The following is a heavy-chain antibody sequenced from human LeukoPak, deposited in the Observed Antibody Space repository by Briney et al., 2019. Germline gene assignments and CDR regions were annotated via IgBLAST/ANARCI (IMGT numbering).Heavy chain of an antibody. Sequence: ASVKVSCKVSGYTLTELSMHWVRQAPGKGLEWMGGFDPEDGETIYAQKFQGRVTMTEDTSTDTAYMELSSLRSEDTAVYYCARVEGIAARPPFDPWGQGTLVTVSS. J-gene: IGHJ5*02. CDR2: FDPEDGET. CDR3: ARVEGIAARPPFDP. CDR1: GYTLTELS. V-gene: IGHV1-24*01. D-gene: IGHD6-6*01.